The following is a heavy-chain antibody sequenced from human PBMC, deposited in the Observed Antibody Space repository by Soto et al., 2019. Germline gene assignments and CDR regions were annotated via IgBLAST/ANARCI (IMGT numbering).Heavy chain of an antibody. CDR2: ISYDGSNK. CDR3: AKVLLWFGELFGAFDI. CDR1: GFTFSSYG. V-gene: IGHV3-30*18. Sequence: QVQLVESGGGVVQPGRSLRLSCAASGFTFSSYGMHWVRQAPGKGLEWVAVISYDGSNKYYADSVKGRFTISRDNSKNTLYLQMNSLRAEDTAVYYCAKVLLWFGELFGAFDIWGQGTMVIVSS. J-gene: IGHJ3*02. D-gene: IGHD3-10*01.